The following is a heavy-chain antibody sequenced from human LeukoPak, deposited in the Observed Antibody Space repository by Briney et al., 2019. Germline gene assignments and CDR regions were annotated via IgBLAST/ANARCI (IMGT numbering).Heavy chain of an antibody. CDR2: INPNSGGT. CDR1: GYTFTGYY. CDR3: ARDLIGYCSGASCPH. V-gene: IGHV1-2*02. J-gene: IGHJ4*02. D-gene: IGHD2-15*01. Sequence: ASVKVSCKASGYTFTGYYIHWVRQAPGQGLEWMGWINPNSGGTNYAQKFQGRVTMTRDTSIGTAYMELSRLRSDDTAVFYCARDLIGYCSGASCPHWGQGTLVTVSS.